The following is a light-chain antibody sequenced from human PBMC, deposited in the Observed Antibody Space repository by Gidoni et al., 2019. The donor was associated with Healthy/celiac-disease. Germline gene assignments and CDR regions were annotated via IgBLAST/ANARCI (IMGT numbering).Light chain of an antibody. CDR1: QSVSSY. CDR3: QQRSNWHPLT. CDR2: DAS. Sequence: EIVLTQSPATLSLSPGERATLSCRASQSVSSYLAWYRQKPGQAPRLLIYDASNRATGIPARFSGSGSGTDFTLTISSLEPEDFAVYYCQQRSNWHPLTFGGGTKVEIK. V-gene: IGKV3-11*01. J-gene: IGKJ4*01.